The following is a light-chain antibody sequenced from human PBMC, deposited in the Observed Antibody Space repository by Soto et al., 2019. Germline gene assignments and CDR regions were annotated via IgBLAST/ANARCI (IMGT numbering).Light chain of an antibody. Sequence: EIVMTQSPATLSVSPGERATLSCRAGQSVGSNLAWYQQKPGQAPRLLIYGASSRATGIPARFSGSGSWTEFTLTISSLQSEDSAVYYCQHYNNRPLTFGGGAKVEIK. J-gene: IGKJ4*01. V-gene: IGKV3-15*01. CDR3: QHYNNRPLT. CDR1: QSVGSN. CDR2: GAS.